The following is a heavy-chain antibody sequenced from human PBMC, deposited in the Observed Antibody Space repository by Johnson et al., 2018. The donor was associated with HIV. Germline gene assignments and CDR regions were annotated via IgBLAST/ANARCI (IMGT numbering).Heavy chain of an antibody. CDR1: GFTVSSNY. J-gene: IGHJ3*02. D-gene: IGHD3-3*01. Sequence: EVQLVESGGGLIQPGGSLRLSCAASGFTVSSNYMSWVRQAPGKGLEWVSVIYSGGRTYHADSVKGRFTLSSDNSKNTLYLQMNSLRAEDTAVYYCARDRGVFWNNDYKGDAFDIWGQGTMVTVSS. CDR3: ARDRGVFWNNDYKGDAFDI. CDR2: IYSGGRT. V-gene: IGHV3-53*01.